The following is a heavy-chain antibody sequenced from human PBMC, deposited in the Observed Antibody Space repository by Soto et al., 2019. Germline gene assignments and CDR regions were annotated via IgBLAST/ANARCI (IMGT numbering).Heavy chain of an antibody. D-gene: IGHD3-10*01. CDR3: ASSMGSGSYYKNYYMDV. J-gene: IGHJ6*03. V-gene: IGHV1-18*01. CDR2: ISAYNGNT. Sequence: GASVKVSCKASGYTFTSYGISWVRQAPGQGLEWMGWISAYNGNTNYAQKLQGRVTMTTDTSTSTAYMELRSLRSDDTAVYYCASSMGSGSYYKNYYMDVWGEGTTVTVSS. CDR1: GYTFTSYG.